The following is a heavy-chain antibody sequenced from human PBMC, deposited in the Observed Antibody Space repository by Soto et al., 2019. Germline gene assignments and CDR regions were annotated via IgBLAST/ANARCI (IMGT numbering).Heavy chain of an antibody. CDR1: GYTFTSYG. D-gene: IGHD2-2*03. V-gene: IGHV1-18*01. J-gene: IGHJ3*02. CDR3: ARWAPGLDIVLVPAAFDI. CDR2: ISAYNGNT. Sequence: GASVKVSCKASGYTFTSYGISWVRQAPGQGLEWMGWISAYNGNTNYAQKLQGRVTMTTDTSTSTAYMELRSLRSDDTAVYYCARWAPGLDIVLVPAAFDIWGQGTMVTVSS.